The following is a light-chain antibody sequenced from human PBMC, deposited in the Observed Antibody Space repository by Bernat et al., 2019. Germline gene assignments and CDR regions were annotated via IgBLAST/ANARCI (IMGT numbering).Light chain of an antibody. CDR1: QDIGTQ. J-gene: IGKJ2*01. Sequence: EIVLTQSPATLSLSPGERATISCRASQDIGTQLAWYQQKPGQAPRLLISYTSNRATGIPARFSGSGSGTDFTLTISTLEPDDLAIYYCQQRRNWPQFTFGQGTKLEIK. V-gene: IGKV3-11*01. CDR2: YTS. CDR3: QQRRNWPQFT.